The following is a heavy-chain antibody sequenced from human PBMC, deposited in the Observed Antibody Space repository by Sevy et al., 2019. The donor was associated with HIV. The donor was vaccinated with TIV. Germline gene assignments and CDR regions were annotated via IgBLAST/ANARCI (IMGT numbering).Heavy chain of an antibody. D-gene: IGHD4-17*01. V-gene: IGHV4-39*01. Sequence: SETLSLTCTVSGGSISSSSYYWGWIRHPPGKGLEWIGSIYYSGSTYYNPSLKSRVTIPVDTSKNQFSLKLSSVTAADTAVYYCASVLDYGELYFDYWGQGTLVTVSS. CDR2: IYYSGST. J-gene: IGHJ4*02. CDR3: ASVLDYGELYFDY. CDR1: GGSISSSSYY.